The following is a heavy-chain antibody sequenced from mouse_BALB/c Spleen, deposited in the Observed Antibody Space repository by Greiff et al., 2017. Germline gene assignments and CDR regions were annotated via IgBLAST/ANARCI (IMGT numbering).Heavy chain of an antibody. CDR3: ARERALSYYGYSAWFAY. CDR2: INSNGGST. D-gene: IGHD1-2*01. Sequence: EVHLVESGGGLVQPGGSLKLSCAASGFTFSSYGMSWVRQTPDKRLELVATINSNGGSTYYPDSVKGRFTISRDNAKNTLYLQMSSLKSEDTALYYCARERALSYYGYSAWFAYWGQGTLVTVSA. CDR1: GFTFSSYG. J-gene: IGHJ3*01. V-gene: IGHV5-6-3*01.